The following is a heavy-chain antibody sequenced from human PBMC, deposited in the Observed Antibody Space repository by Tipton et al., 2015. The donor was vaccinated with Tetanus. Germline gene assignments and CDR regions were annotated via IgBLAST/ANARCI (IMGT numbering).Heavy chain of an antibody. CDR1: GFTFSSYS. V-gene: IGHV4-59*01. Sequence: LSCAASGFTFSSYSMNWIRQAPGKGLEWIAYVYHTGSTTYNPSLQSRVTISVDTSKNQFSLRLNSVTSADTAVYFCARYGRLPKTGRFDTWGQGTMVTVSS. J-gene: IGHJ3*02. CDR2: VYHTGST. CDR3: ARYGRLPKTGRFDT. D-gene: IGHD1-14*01.